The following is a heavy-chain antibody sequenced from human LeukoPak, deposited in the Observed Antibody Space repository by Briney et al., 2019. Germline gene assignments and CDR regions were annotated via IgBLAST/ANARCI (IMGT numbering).Heavy chain of an antibody. CDR3: ATRDQSRTDVVPPDY. V-gene: IGHV4-4*02. CDR2: IHRSGDI. J-gene: IGHJ4*02. D-gene: IGHD5-18*01. Sequence: SGTLSLTCAVSGVSVSSNNWWTWVRQPPGEGLEWIGEIHRSGDIKYSPSLQTRVTISMDRSMNHLSPNLNSVTAADTAVYFCATRDQSRTDVVPPDYWGQGALVTVSS. CDR1: GVSVSSNNW.